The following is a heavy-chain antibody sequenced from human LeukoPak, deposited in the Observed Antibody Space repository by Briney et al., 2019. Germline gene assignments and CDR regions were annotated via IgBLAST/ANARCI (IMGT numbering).Heavy chain of an antibody. Sequence: GGSLRLSCAASGLIVSSDYLAWVRQAPGKGLELISVIYGGGATYYADSVQGRFTIFRDSSRNALYLQMNSLRVEDTAVYYCARLLPASRHYFDYWGQGTLVSVSS. V-gene: IGHV3-53*01. CDR2: IYGGGAT. D-gene: IGHD6-6*01. CDR3: ARLLPASRHYFDY. J-gene: IGHJ4*02. CDR1: GLIVSSDY.